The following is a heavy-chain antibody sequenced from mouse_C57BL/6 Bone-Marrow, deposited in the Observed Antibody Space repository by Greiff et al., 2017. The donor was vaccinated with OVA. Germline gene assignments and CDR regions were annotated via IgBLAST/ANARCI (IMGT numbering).Heavy chain of an antibody. V-gene: IGHV14-1*01. CDR1: GFNIKDYY. CDR2: IDPEDGDT. D-gene: IGHD1-1*01. CDR3: TSYCGSSYGYFDV. Sequence: VQLQQSGAELVRPGASVKLSCTASGFNIKDYYMTWVKQRPEQGLEWIGRIDPEDGDTEYAPKFQGKATMTADTSSNTAYLQLSSLTSEDTAVYYCTSYCGSSYGYFDVWGTGTTVTVSA. J-gene: IGHJ1*03.